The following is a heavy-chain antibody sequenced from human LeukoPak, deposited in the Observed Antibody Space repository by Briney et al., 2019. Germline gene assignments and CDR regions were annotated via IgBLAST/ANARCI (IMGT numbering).Heavy chain of an antibody. J-gene: IGHJ3*02. CDR1: GFTFSSYW. D-gene: IGHD2-2*01. Sequence: PGGSLRLSCAASGFTFSSYWMSWVRQAPGKGLEWVANIKQDGSEKYYVDSVKGRFTTSRDNAKNSLYLQMNSLRAEDTAVYYCAGGGVVVPAARWAFDIWGQGTMVTVSS. V-gene: IGHV3-7*04. CDR2: IKQDGSEK. CDR3: AGGGVVVPAARWAFDI.